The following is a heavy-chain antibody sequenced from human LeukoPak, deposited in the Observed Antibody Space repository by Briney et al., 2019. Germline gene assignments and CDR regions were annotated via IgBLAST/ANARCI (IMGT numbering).Heavy chain of an antibody. J-gene: IGHJ4*02. D-gene: IGHD4/OR15-4a*01. Sequence: GGSLRLSCVAFGFIFRNYAMSWVRQAPGEGLEWVSGISDNGGGTYYADSLKGRFTISRDNSKNMLYLQMNSLRAEDTAVYYCAKGSGALGAPLYDYWGRGILVTASS. CDR2: ISDNGGGT. CDR1: GFIFRNYA. CDR3: AKGSGALGAPLYDY. V-gene: IGHV3-23*01.